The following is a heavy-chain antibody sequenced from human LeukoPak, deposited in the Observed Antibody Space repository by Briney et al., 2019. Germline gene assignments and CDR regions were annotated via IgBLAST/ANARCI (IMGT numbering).Heavy chain of an antibody. D-gene: IGHD3-10*01. CDR3: ARGHYGSGSPNDY. V-gene: IGHV1-2*04. CDR2: INPNNGGT. Sequence: ASVKVSCKASGYTFTGYYMHWVRQAPGQGLEWMGWINPNNGGTNYAQKFQGWVTMTRDTSISTAYMELRSLRSDDAAVYYCARGHYGSGSPNDYWGQGTLVTVSS. CDR1: GYTFTGYY. J-gene: IGHJ4*02.